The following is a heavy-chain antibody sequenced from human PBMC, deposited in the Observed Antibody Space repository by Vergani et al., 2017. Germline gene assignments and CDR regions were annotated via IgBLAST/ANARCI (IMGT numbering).Heavy chain of an antibody. V-gene: IGHV4-4*02. CDR2: IYHSGXT. CDR1: GGSISSSNW. Sequence: QVQLQESGPGLVKPSGTLSLTCAVSGGSISSSNWWSWVRQPPGKGLEWIGEIYHSGXTNYNPSLKSRVTISVDKAKNQFSLKLSSVTAADTAVYYCARDSRSYYDSSGYPDDNWFDPWGQGTLVTVSS. J-gene: IGHJ5*02. D-gene: IGHD3-22*01. CDR3: ARDSRSYYDSSGYPDDNWFDP.